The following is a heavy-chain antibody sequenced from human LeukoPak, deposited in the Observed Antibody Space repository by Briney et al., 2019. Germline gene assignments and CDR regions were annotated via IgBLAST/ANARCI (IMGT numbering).Heavy chain of an antibody. CDR3: ARVVPAAEYYYYYYGMDV. J-gene: IGHJ6*02. CDR2: IYHSGST. D-gene: IGHD2-2*01. Sequence: NTSQTLSLTCAVSGGSISSGGYSWSRIRQPPGKGLEWIGYIYHSGSTYYNPSLKSRVTISVDRSKNQFSLKLSSVTAADTAVYYCARVVPAAEYYYYYYGMDVWGQGTTVTVSS. V-gene: IGHV4-30-2*01. CDR1: GGSISSGGYS.